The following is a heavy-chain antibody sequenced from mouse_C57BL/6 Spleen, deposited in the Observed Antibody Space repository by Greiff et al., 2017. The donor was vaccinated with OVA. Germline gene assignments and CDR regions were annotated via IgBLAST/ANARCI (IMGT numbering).Heavy chain of an antibody. D-gene: IGHD2-5*01. Sequence: QVQLQQSGAELVRPGASVTLSCKASGYTFTDYEMHWVKQTPVHGLEWIGAIDPETGGTAYNQKFKGKAILTADKSSSPAYMELRSLTSEDSAVYYWTRGGDSNYPYYNAMGYWGQGASDTVSS. J-gene: IGHJ4*01. CDR3: TRGGDSNYPYYNAMGY. CDR2: IDPETGGT. V-gene: IGHV1-15*01. CDR1: GYTFTDYE.